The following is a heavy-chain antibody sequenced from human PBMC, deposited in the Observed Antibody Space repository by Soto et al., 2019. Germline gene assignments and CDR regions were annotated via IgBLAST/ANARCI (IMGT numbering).Heavy chain of an antibody. D-gene: IGHD6-19*01. CDR2: ISFDGTNK. Sequence: QVQLVESGGGVVQPGRSLRLSCAASKFTFSSYDMQWVRQAPGKGLEWVAVISFDGTNKYYADSVKGRFTISRDNSKNTLYLQMDSLRAEDTAVYYCAKGAHSSGWPRNWFDPWGQGTLVTVSS. V-gene: IGHV3-30*18. CDR1: KFTFSSYD. J-gene: IGHJ5*02. CDR3: AKGAHSSGWPRNWFDP.